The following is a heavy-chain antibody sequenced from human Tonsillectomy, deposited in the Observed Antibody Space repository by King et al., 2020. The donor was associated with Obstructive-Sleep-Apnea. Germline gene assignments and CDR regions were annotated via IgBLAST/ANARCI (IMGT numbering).Heavy chain of an antibody. J-gene: IGHJ5*02. Sequence: VQLVESGGGLVQPGGSLRLSCAASGFTFSSYAMSWVRQAPGKGLEWVSAISGSGGITYYADSVKGRFTISRDNSKNTLYLQMNSLRAEDTAVYYCAKGPHYYGSGRNWFDPWGQGTLVTVSS. CDR1: GFTFSSYA. V-gene: IGHV3-23*04. CDR2: ISGSGGIT. CDR3: AKGPHYYGSGRNWFDP. D-gene: IGHD3-10*01.